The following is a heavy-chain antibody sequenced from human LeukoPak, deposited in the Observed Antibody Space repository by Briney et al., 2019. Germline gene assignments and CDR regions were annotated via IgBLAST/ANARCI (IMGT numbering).Heavy chain of an antibody. V-gene: IGHV4-31*03. CDR3: ARVGGWTDFWSGYLPYYFDY. D-gene: IGHD3-3*01. CDR1: GGSVSSGSYY. Sequence: SETLSLTCTVSGGSVSSGSYYWSWIRQHPGKGLEWIGYIYYSGSTYYNPSLKSRVTISVDTSKNQFSLKLSSVTAADTAVYYCARVGGWTDFWSGYLPYYFDYWGQGTLVTVSS. CDR2: IYYSGST. J-gene: IGHJ4*02.